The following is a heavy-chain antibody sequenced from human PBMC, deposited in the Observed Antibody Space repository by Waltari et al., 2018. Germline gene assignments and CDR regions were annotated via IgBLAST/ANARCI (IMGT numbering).Heavy chain of an antibody. V-gene: IGHV3-30*02. CDR2: IRYDGNIR. D-gene: IGHD4-4*01. CDR3: AKDPYSNYDSYYSYMDV. J-gene: IGHJ6*03. CDR1: GFAFSTYG. Sequence: QVQLVESGGGVVQPGASLRLSCAASGFAFSTYGMHWVRQAQGKGLEWVTFIRYDGNIRNYADSVKGRFTISRDNSKNTLYLEMSSLRAEDTAVYYCAKDPYSNYDSYYSYMDVWGKGTTVTISS.